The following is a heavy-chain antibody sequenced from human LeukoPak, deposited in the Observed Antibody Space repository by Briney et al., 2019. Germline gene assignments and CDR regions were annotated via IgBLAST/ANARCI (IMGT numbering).Heavy chain of an antibody. CDR3: ARVDVDTAMSPDYYYMDV. CDR1: GGSISSYY. CDR2: VYYSGST. V-gene: IGHV4-59*01. J-gene: IGHJ6*03. D-gene: IGHD5-18*01. Sequence: PSETLSLTCTVSGGSISSYYWSWIRQPPGKGLEWIGYVYYSGSTNYNPSLKSRVTISVDTSKNQFSLKLSSVTAADTAVYYCARVDVDTAMSPDYYYMDVWGKGTTVTVSS.